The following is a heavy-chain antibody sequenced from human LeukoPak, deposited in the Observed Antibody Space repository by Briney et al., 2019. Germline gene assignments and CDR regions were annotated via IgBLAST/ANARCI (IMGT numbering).Heavy chain of an antibody. D-gene: IGHD3-3*01. CDR3: AKGSKEVLFTRDHYMDV. Sequence: GGSLRLSCAASGFTFSSYAMHWVRQAPGKGLEWVTFIRCDGSNKYYADSVKGRFTISRDNSKNTLYLQMNSLRAEDTAVYYCAKGSKEVLFTRDHYMDVWGKGTTVTISS. CDR1: GFTFSSYA. V-gene: IGHV3-30*02. CDR2: IRCDGSNK. J-gene: IGHJ6*03.